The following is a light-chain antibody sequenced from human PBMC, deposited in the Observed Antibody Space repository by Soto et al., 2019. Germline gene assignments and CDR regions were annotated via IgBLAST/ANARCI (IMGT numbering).Light chain of an antibody. CDR2: DVT. Sequence: QSALTQPASVSGSPGQSITISCTGTSSDVGGYNYVSWYQQHPGHSPRLMVYDVTNRASGVSDRFSVSKSGNTVSLTISRLQADDEADYYGASYTTASTYVFGTGTNVTVL. V-gene: IGLV2-14*01. J-gene: IGLJ1*01. CDR1: SSDVGGYNY. CDR3: ASYTTASTYV.